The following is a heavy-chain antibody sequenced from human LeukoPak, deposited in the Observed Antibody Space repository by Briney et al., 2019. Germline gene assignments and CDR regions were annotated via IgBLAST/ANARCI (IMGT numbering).Heavy chain of an antibody. CDR2: IYYSGST. CDR1: GGSISSSSYY. CDR3: ARAPMVRGVYYYYYMDV. D-gene: IGHD3-10*01. J-gene: IGHJ6*03. V-gene: IGHV4-39*07. Sequence: KASETLSLTCTVSGGSISSSSYYWGWIRQPPGKGLEWIGSIYYSGSTYYNPSLKSRVTISVDTSKNQFSLKLSSVTAADTAVYYCARAPMVRGVYYYYYMDVWGKGTTVTVSS.